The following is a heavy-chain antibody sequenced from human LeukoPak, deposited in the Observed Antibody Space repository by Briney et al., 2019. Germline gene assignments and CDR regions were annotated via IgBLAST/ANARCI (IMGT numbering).Heavy chain of an antibody. Sequence: GSLRLSCAASGFTFSSYSMNWVRQAPGKGLEWVSYISSSSTIYYADSVKGRFTISRDNAKNSLYLQMNSLRAEDTAVYYCARAYYSTSWYGVWGQGTLVTVSS. CDR1: GFTFSSYS. V-gene: IGHV3-48*01. CDR2: ISSSSTI. D-gene: IGHD2-2*01. J-gene: IGHJ3*01. CDR3: ARAYYSTSWYGV.